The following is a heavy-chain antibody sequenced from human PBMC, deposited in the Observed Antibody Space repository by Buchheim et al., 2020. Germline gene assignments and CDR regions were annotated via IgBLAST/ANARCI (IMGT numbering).Heavy chain of an antibody. D-gene: IGHD3-22*01. Sequence: QVQLVQSGAEVKKPGASVKVSCKASGYTFTSYYMHWARQAPGQGLEWMGIINPSGGSTSYAQKFQGRVTMTRDTSTSTVYMELSSLRSEDTAVYYCARDRPSDYYDSSGYYPDYWGQGTL. CDR2: INPSGGST. J-gene: IGHJ4*02. CDR1: GYTFTSYY. V-gene: IGHV1-46*01. CDR3: ARDRPSDYYDSSGYYPDY.